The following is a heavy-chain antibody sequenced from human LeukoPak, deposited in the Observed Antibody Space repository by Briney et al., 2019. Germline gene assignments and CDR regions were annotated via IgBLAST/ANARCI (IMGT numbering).Heavy chain of an antibody. CDR1: NYSASSDVH. Sequence: SETLPLTCKVSNYSASSDVHWSWIRQSPGRGLEWIASVYQSGHAYYSPSLKSRVLISFDTSKKELSLKINSVTATDTALYYCASLRFGHSYFDLWGQGTQVTVSS. D-gene: IGHD3-10*01. CDR2: VYQSGHA. V-gene: IGHV4-38-2*02. J-gene: IGHJ4*02. CDR3: ASLRFGHSYFDL.